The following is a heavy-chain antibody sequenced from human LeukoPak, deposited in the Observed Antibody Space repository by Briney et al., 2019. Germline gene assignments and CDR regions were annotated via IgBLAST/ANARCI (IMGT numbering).Heavy chain of an antibody. Sequence: GGSLTLSCAASGSTFSSFSTSWVRQAPRRGREWDSSISGGGGSTYYADSVKGRFTISRDNSNNTLYLQKNSLRAEDTDVYYRAKEARYCCGGSCSGWYFDYWGQGTLVTVSS. CDR1: GSTFSSFS. CDR3: AKEARYCCGGSCSGWYFDY. CDR2: ISGGGGST. D-gene: IGHD2-15*01. V-gene: IGHV3-23*01. J-gene: IGHJ4*02.